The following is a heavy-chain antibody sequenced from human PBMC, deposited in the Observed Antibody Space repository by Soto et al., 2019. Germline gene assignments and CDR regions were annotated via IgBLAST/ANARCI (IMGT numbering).Heavy chain of an antibody. CDR3: ARVERGTATTVVDAFDI. V-gene: IGHV4-34*01. CDR2: MSHSGGT. Sequence: QVQLQQWGAGLLKPSETLSLTCAVYGGFVSSGSYYWSWIRQPPGKGLEWIGEMSHSGGTHFNPSLKGRVTISVDTSKNQFSLKMSSVTAADTALYYCARVERGTATTVVDAFDIWGPGTTVTVSS. J-gene: IGHJ3*02. D-gene: IGHD1-1*01. CDR1: GGFVSSGSYY.